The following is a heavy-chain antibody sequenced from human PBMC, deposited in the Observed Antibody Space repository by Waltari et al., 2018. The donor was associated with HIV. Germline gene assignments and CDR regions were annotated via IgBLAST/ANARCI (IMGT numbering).Heavy chain of an antibody. D-gene: IGHD3-22*01. CDR3: GTDISRYDSSGYPNGDYYYYGMDV. CDR2: IIPIFPAR. V-gene: IGHV1-69*01. Sequence: QVQLVQSGAEVNKPGFSVKVSCKSSGDTFSSLAITWVCLVPGHGLVWMGGIIPIFPARRYAQKFQDRVIITADESTRIAYMELSSLKSEDTAVYYCGTDISRYDSSGYPNGDYYYYGMDVWGQGTTVTVSS. CDR1: GDTFSSLA. J-gene: IGHJ6*02.